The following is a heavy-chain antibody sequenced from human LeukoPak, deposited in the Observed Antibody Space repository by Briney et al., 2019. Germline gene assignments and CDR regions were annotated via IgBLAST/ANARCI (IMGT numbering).Heavy chain of an antibody. D-gene: IGHD3-22*01. CDR3: AVVSWTGAFDI. CDR1: GFTFSNAW. V-gene: IGHV3-15*01. J-gene: IGHJ3*02. CDR2: IKSEPEGETT. Sequence: GGSLRLSCAASGFTFSNAWMNWVGRIKSEPEGETTDYAAPVKGRFTISRDDSKNTLYLQMNSLKTEDTAVYYCAVVSWTGAFDIWGQGTMVTVSS.